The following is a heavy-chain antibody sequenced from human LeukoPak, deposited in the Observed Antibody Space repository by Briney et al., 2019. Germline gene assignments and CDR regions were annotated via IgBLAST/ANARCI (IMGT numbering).Heavy chain of an antibody. CDR1: GFTFSDYG. CDR3: AKEPYSSSWNLFDY. V-gene: IGHV3-23*01. Sequence: GGSLRLSCAASGFTFSDYGISWVRQAPGKGLEWVSAISGSGGSTYYADSVKGRFTISRDNSKNTLYLQMNSLRAEDTAVYYCAKEPYSSSWNLFDYWGQGTLVTVSS. CDR2: ISGSGGST. D-gene: IGHD6-13*01. J-gene: IGHJ4*02.